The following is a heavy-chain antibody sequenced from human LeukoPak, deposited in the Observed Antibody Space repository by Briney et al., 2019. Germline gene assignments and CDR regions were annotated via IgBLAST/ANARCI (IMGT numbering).Heavy chain of an antibody. D-gene: IGHD5-24*01. CDR2: ITNSGDNT. V-gene: IGHV3-23*01. CDR1: GFTFSTYA. CDR3: AKGKGDGYRYPLLFDY. Sequence: GGSLGLSCAASGFTFSTYAMSWVRQAPGKGLEWVSAITNSGDNTYYADSVKGRFTISRDNSKSTLYLEMNSLKADDTAVYYCAKGKGDGYRYPLLFDYWGQGTLVTVSS. J-gene: IGHJ4*02.